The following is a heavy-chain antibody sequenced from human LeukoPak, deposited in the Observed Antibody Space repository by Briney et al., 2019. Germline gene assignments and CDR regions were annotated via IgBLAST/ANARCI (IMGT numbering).Heavy chain of an antibody. Sequence: SVTVSCTASGGTFSSYAISWVRQAPGQGLEWMGGIIPIFGTANYAQKFQGRVTITADESTSTAYMELSSLRSEDTAVYYCARDRGGGYSYGYGEDYYYYGMDVWGQGTTVTVSS. D-gene: IGHD5-18*01. J-gene: IGHJ6*02. CDR1: GGTFSSYA. CDR2: IIPIFGTA. CDR3: ARDRGGGYSYGYGEDYYYYGMDV. V-gene: IGHV1-69*13.